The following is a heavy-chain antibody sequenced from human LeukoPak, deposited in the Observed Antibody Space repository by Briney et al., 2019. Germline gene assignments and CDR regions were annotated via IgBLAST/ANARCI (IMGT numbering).Heavy chain of an antibody. CDR3: ARGPFQDDILTGYPLTVVSFDY. CDR2: IYHSGST. Sequence: SETLSLTCAVSGYSISSGHYWGWIRQPPGKGLEWIGNIYHSGSTYYNPSLKSRVTISVDTSKNQFSLKLSSVNAADTAVYYCARGPFQDDILTGYPLTVVSFDYWGQGTLVTVSS. V-gene: IGHV4-38-2*01. J-gene: IGHJ4*02. CDR1: GYSISSGHY. D-gene: IGHD3-9*01.